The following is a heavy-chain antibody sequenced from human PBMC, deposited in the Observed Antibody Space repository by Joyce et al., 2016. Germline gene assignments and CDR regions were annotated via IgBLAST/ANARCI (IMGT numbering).Heavy chain of an antibody. V-gene: IGHV1-3*05. CDR2: ISPGRGHT. CDR3: ARDFQYASATDF. D-gene: IGHD3/OR15-3a*01. CDR1: GYSFTDYG. J-gene: IGHJ4*02. Sequence: VKLVQSGAEERKPGASVKISCEASGYSFTDYGIHWVRQPPRQGLEWMGWISPGRGHTQDAQKFQGRVTLTADTSATTVYIEISRLTIDDTAMYYCARDFQYASATDFWGQGTVVTVSS.